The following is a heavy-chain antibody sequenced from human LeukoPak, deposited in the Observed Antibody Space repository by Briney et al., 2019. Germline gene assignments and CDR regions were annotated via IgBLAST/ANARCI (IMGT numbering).Heavy chain of an antibody. CDR3: ARDPEDTAMVNNWFDP. V-gene: IGHV4-39*02. D-gene: IGHD5-18*01. CDR1: GGSISSSSYY. CDR2: IYYSGST. J-gene: IGHJ5*02. Sequence: SETLSLTCTVSGGSISSSSYYWGWIRQPPGKGLEWIGSIYYSGSTYYNPSLKSRVTISVDTSKNQFSLKLSSVTAADTAVYYCARDPEDTAMVNNWFDPWGQRALVTVSS.